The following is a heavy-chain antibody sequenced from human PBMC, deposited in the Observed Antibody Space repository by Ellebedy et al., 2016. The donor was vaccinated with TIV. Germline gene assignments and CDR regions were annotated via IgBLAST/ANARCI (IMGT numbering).Heavy chain of an antibody. CDR1: GGSISSSNW. CDR2: IYHSGRT. V-gene: IGHV4-4*02. CDR3: ARGALSYYDFWSGYLDY. D-gene: IGHD3-3*01. J-gene: IGHJ4*02. Sequence: SETLSLTXAVSGGSISSSNWWSCVRQPPGKGLEWIGEIYHSGRTNYNPSLKSRVTISVVKSKNQFSLKLSSVTAADTAVYYCARGALSYYDFWSGYLDYWGQGTLVTVSS.